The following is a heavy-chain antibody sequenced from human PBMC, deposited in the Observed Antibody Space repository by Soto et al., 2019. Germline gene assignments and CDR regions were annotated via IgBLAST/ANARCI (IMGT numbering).Heavy chain of an antibody. V-gene: IGHV4-4*02. J-gene: IGHJ4*02. D-gene: IGHD6-13*01. CDR2: SHQSGNT. CDR1: GVSISSHDW. Sequence: QVQLQESGPGLVKPSGTLSLTCAVSGVSISSHDWWTWVRQPPGKGLEGIGESHQSGNTNYNSSLESRVTISVDKSNNQFSMKLSSVTVADTAVYYCATRDSSRFYWGQGTLVTVSS. CDR3: ATRDSSRFY.